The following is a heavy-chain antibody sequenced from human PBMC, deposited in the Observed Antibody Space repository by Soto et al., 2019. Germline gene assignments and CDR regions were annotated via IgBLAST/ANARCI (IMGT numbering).Heavy chain of an antibody. CDR3: AKECGGTCVDAFDV. J-gene: IGHJ3*01. CDR1: GGSITSGGFS. Sequence: QVQLKESGSGLVKPAQTLSLTCAVSGGSITSGGFSWSWIRQPPGKGLEWIGYVHHTGHTDYHPSLGSRVTLSLDRSRNLFSLNLTSVTAADTATYYCAKECGGTCVDAFDVWGPGTTVIVSS. V-gene: IGHV4-30-2*01. D-gene: IGHD2-15*01. CDR2: VHHTGHT.